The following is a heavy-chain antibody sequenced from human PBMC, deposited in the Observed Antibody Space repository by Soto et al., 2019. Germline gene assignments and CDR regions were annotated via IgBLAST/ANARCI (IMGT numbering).Heavy chain of an antibody. CDR1: GGSISSSPYY. D-gene: IGHD1-1*01. J-gene: IGHJ4*02. V-gene: IGHV4-39*01. CDR3: ARHGPLTNNWNQLNC. Sequence: QLQLQESGPGLVKPSETLSLTCTVSGGSISSSPYYWAWIRQPPGKGLQWIGNIYYNGNTFYNPSLRSRVTISIDTSKSQFSLGLSSVTASDTAVYYCARHGPLTNNWNQLNCWGQGTLGTVSS. CDR2: IYYNGNT.